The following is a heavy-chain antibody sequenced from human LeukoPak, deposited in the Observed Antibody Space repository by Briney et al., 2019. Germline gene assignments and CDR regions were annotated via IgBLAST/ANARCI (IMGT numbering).Heavy chain of an antibody. CDR1: GDSVSSNNAA. CDR2: TYYRSHWVY. J-gene: IGHJ6*02. V-gene: IGHV6-1*01. D-gene: IGHD6-19*01. CDR3: ARVRKEQWLVQWYGMDV. Sequence: SQTLSLTCAISGDSVSSNNAAWNWIRQSPSRGLEWLGRTYYRSHWVYDYAGSVKGRITVNPDTSKNQFSLQLKSVIPEDTAVYYCARVRKEQWLVQWYGMDVWGQGTTVTVSS.